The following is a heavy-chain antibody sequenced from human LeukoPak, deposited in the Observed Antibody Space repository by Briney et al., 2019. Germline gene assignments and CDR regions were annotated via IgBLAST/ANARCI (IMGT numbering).Heavy chain of an antibody. J-gene: IGHJ4*02. V-gene: IGHV3-23*01. Sequence: PEGSLRLSCAASGFTFSSYAMSWVRQAPGKGLEWVSAISGSGGSTYYADSVKGRFTISRDNSKNTLYLQMNSLRAEDTAVYYCAKDQGGYYDSSGPNYFDYWGQGTLVTVSS. D-gene: IGHD3-22*01. CDR1: GFTFSSYA. CDR2: ISGSGGST. CDR3: AKDQGGYYDSSGPNYFDY.